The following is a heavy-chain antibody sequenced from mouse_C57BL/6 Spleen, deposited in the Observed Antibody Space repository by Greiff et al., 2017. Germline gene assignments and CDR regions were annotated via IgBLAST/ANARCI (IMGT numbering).Heavy chain of an antibody. J-gene: IGHJ1*03. Sequence: QVQLKESGAELVRPGTSVKVSCKASGYAFTNYLIEWVKQRPGQALEWIGVINPGSGGTNYNEKFKGKATLTADKSSSTAYMQLSSLTSEDSAVYFCARNWDVGYFDVWGTGTTVTVSS. CDR3: ARNWDVGYFDV. V-gene: IGHV1-54*01. CDR1: GYAFTNYL. CDR2: INPGSGGT. D-gene: IGHD4-1*01.